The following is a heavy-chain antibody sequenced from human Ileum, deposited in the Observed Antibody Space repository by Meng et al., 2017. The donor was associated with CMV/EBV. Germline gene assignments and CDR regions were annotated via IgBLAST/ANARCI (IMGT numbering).Heavy chain of an antibody. D-gene: IGHD3-10*01. CDR1: GCTLSNYA. CDR3: ARDRGAARIEDRKYYYYYGMDV. J-gene: IGHJ6*02. CDR2: INPSLVTT. Sequence: SVNVSCKASGCTLSNYAISWVRQAPGQGLEWMGGINPSLVTTNYAQKFQGRVTITTDEFTTTAYMELRSLRSEDTAVYYCARDRGAARIEDRKYYYYYGMDVWGQGTTVTVSS. V-gene: IGHV1-69*05.